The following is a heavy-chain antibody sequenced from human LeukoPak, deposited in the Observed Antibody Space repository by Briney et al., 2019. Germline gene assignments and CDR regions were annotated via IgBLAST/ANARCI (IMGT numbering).Heavy chain of an antibody. CDR3: ARLGYVWGRHFDY. J-gene: IGHJ4*02. Sequence: PSETLSLTCTVSGGSISSSSYYWGWIRQPPGKGLERIGSIYYSGSTYYNPSLKSRVTISVDTSKNQFSLKLSSVTAADTAVYYCARLGYVWGRHFDYWGQGSLVTVSS. CDR2: IYYSGST. CDR1: GGSISSSSYY. D-gene: IGHD3-16*01. V-gene: IGHV4-39*01.